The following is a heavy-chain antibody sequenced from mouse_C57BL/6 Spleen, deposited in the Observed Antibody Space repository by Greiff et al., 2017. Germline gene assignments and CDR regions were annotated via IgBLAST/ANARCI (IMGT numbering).Heavy chain of an antibody. CDR1: GYTFTSYW. V-gene: IGHV1-55*01. CDR3: ARWGIYYYGSSSFDY. Sequence: QVQLQQPGAELVKPGASVKMSCKASGYTFTSYWITWVKQRPGQGLEWIGDIYPGSGSTNYNEKFKSKATLTVDTASSTAYMQLSSLTSEDSAVYYCARWGIYYYGSSSFDYWGQGTTLTVSS. CDR2: IYPGSGST. J-gene: IGHJ2*01. D-gene: IGHD1-1*01.